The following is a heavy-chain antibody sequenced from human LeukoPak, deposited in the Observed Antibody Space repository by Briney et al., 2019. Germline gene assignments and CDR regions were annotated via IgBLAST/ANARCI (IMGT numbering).Heavy chain of an antibody. CDR2: INSDGSST. Sequence: GGSLRLSCAASGFTFRSYWMHWVRQAPGKGLVWVSRINSDGSSTSYADSVKGRFTTSRDNAKNSLYLQMNSLRAEDTAVYYCARVLLAPSSRWFDPWGQGTLVTVSS. V-gene: IGHV3-74*01. CDR1: GFTFRSYW. CDR3: ARVLLAPSSRWFDP. D-gene: IGHD2-15*01. J-gene: IGHJ5*02.